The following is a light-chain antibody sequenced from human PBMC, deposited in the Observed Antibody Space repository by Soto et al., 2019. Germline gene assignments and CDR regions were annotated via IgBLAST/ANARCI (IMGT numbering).Light chain of an antibody. J-gene: IGKJ1*01. Sequence: DIQMTQSPSTLSASVGDRVTITCRASQSISSWLAWYQQKPGKAPKLLIYKASSLESGVPSRFSGSGSGTEFTLTISSLQPDDFATYYCQQNNSYWTFVLGTKVDIK. V-gene: IGKV1-5*03. CDR2: KAS. CDR3: QQNNSYWT. CDR1: QSISSW.